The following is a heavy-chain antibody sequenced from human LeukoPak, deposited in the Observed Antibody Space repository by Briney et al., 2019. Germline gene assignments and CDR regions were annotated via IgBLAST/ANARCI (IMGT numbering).Heavy chain of an antibody. CDR3: ANSLIRGGKVGGAFDN. CDR2: ISWDGHST. CDR1: GFSFDDYT. D-gene: IGHD3-10*01. V-gene: IGHV3-43*01. Sequence: GGSLRLSCAGSGFSFDDYTMHWVSHAPGKGLEWVSLISWDGHSTYYADSVKGRFTISRDNSKNSLHMKMNSLRTEDTALYYCANSLIRGGKVGGAFDNWGQGTLVTVSS. J-gene: IGHJ4*02.